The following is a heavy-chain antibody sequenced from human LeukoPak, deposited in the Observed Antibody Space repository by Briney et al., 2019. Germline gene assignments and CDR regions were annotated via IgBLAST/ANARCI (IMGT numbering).Heavy chain of an antibody. D-gene: IGHD4-11*01. Sequence: GRSLRLSCAASGFTFSSYTMYWFRQAPGKGLEWVASVSVEGIGRYFPGSVEGRFTISRDNSKNTVYLQMNNLRIEDTAVYFCATVTKVDFDYWGQGTLVTVSS. CDR3: ATVTKVDFDY. V-gene: IGHV3-30*04. CDR2: VSVEGIGR. J-gene: IGHJ4*02. CDR1: GFTFSSYT.